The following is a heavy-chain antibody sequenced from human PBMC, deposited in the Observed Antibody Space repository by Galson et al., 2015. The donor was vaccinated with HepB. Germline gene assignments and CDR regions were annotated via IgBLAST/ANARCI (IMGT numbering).Heavy chain of an antibody. D-gene: IGHD5-18*01. Sequence: SVKGRFSISRDNSKNALYLQMNSLRAVDTAMYFCAREDRYTYIVSFDYWGQGARVTVSS. J-gene: IGHJ4*02. CDR3: AREDRYTYIVSFDY. V-gene: IGHV3-30*07.